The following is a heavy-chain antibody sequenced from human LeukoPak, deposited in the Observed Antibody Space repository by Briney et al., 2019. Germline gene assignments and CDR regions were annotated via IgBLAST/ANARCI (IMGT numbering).Heavy chain of an antibody. J-gene: IGHJ4*02. D-gene: IGHD2-2*01. CDR1: GFTFSHYH. CDR3: ARDAYQGLYYFDN. Sequence: PGGSLRLSCAASGFTFSHYHMHWIRQAPGKGLEWVALIPYDGSKTYYPDSLQGRVTVSRDNSKNSLYLEVKTLRPEDTAVYYCARDAYQGLYYFDNWGQGTLVTVSS. V-gene: IGHV3-30*03. CDR2: IPYDGSKT.